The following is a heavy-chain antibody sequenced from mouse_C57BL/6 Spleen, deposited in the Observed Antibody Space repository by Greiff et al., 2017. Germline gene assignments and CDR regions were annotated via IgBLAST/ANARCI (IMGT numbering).Heavy chain of an antibody. Sequence: DVKLVESEGGLVQPGSSMKLSCTASGFTFSDYYMAWVRQVPEKGLEWVANINYDGSSTYYLDSLKSRFIISRDNAKNILYLQMSRLKSEDTATYYCARDPNWDDWYFDVWGTGTTVTVSA. CDR2: INYDGSST. D-gene: IGHD4-1*01. CDR3: ARDPNWDDWYFDV. V-gene: IGHV5-16*01. J-gene: IGHJ1*03. CDR1: GFTFSDYY.